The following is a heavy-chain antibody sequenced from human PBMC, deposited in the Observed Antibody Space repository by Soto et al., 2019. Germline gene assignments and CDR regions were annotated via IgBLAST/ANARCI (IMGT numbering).Heavy chain of an antibody. Sequence: QVQLVESGGGVVQPGRSLRLSCAASGFTFSSYGMHWVRQAPGKGLEWVAVISYDGSNKYYADSVKGRFTISRDNXKXTXXLQMNSLRAEDTAVYYCAKDALRYCSSTSCQQQDYWGQGTLVTVSS. CDR3: AKDALRYCSSTSCQQQDY. J-gene: IGHJ4*02. V-gene: IGHV3-30*18. CDR2: ISYDGSNK. D-gene: IGHD2-2*01. CDR1: GFTFSSYG.